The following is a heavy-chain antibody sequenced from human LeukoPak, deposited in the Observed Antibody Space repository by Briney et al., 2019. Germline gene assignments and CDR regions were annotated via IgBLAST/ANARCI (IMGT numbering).Heavy chain of an antibody. Sequence: SSETLSLTCTVSGHSINSDYYWAWVRQPPGKGLEWIGSIYHSGSTYYGPALKSRVTISVDTSKKQFSLKLSSVTAADTAVYYCARLRDYYYYCMDVWGKGTPVTVSS. CDR1: GHSINSDYY. CDR3: ARLRDYYYYCMDV. CDR2: IYHSGST. J-gene: IGHJ6*03. V-gene: IGHV4-38-2*02.